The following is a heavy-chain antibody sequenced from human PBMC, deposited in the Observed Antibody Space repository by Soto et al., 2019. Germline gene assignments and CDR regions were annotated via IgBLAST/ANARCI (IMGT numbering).Heavy chain of an antibody. CDR1: GFTFSNAW. D-gene: IGHD3-22*01. J-gene: IGHJ4*02. CDR2: IKSKTDGGTT. V-gene: IGHV3-15*01. Sequence: PGGSLRLSCAASGFTFSNAWMSWVRQAPGKGLEWVGRIKSKTDGGTTDYAAPVKGRFTISRDDSKNTLYLQMNSLKTEDTAVYYCTTEAIIVVVIGTGGNYWGQGTLVTVSS. CDR3: TTEAIIVVVIGTGGNY.